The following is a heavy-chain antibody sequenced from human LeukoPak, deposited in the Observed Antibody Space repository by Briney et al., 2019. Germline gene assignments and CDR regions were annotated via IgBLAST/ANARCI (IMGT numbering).Heavy chain of an antibody. J-gene: IGHJ6*02. Sequence: GGSLRLSCAASGFTFSSYAMSWVRQAPGQGLEWVSAISGGGRTTYYADSVKGRFNISRDNSKNTLYLQLSSLRVEDTAVYYCATDAPETTAALYTMDVWGQGTTVTVSS. CDR1: GFTFSSYA. D-gene: IGHD3-16*01. CDR3: ATDAPETTAALYTMDV. CDR2: ISGGGRTT. V-gene: IGHV3-23*01.